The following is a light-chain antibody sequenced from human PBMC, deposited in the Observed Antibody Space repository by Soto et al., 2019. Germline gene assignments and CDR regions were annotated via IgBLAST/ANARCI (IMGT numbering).Light chain of an antibody. J-gene: IGLJ1*01. Sequence: QSVLTQPASMSGSPGQSITISCTGTSSDVGGYNYVSWYQQHPGKAPKLMIYDVSNRPSGVSNRFSGSKSGNTASLTISGLQAEDEADYYCSSYTSSSTHYVFGTGTKVTVL. CDR1: SSDVGGYNY. V-gene: IGLV2-14*01. CDR2: DVS. CDR3: SSYTSSSTHYV.